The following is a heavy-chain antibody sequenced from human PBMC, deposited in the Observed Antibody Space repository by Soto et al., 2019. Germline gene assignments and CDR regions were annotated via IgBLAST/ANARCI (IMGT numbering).Heavy chain of an antibody. J-gene: IGHJ4*02. CDR2: ISYDGSSK. V-gene: IGHV3-30-3*01. D-gene: IGHD6-19*01. CDR3: ARTTAVAGTPEFDY. CDR1: GFTFSSFS. Sequence: PGGSLRLSCVASGFTFSSFSLHWVRQAPGKGLEWLALISYDGSSKYNADSVKGRFTISREISNNTLYLQLSSLRPEDTAVYYCARTTAVAGTPEFDYWGQGALVTVSS.